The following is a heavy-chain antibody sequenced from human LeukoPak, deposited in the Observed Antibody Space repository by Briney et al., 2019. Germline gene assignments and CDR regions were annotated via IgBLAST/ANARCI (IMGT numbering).Heavy chain of an antibody. V-gene: IGHV4-34*01. CDR3: ARLPNNWFDP. CDR2: INHSGST. CDR1: GGSFSGYY. J-gene: IGHJ5*02. Sequence: SETLSLTCAVYGGSFSGYYWSWIRQPPGKGLEWIGEINHSGSTNYNPSLKSRVTISVDTSKNQFSLKLSSVTAADTAVYYCARLPNNWFDPWGQGTLVTVSS.